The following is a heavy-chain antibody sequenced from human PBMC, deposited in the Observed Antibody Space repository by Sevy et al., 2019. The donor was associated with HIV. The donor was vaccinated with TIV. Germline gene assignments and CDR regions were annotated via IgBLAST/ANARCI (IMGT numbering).Heavy chain of an antibody. D-gene: IGHD2-2*01. J-gene: IGHJ6*02. CDR1: GFTFSSYA. CDR3: TCRNIVVVPAARREKRDYYYGMDV. Sequence: GGSLRLSCAASGFTFSSYAMSWVRQAPGKGLEWVSAISGSGGSTYYADSVKGRFTISRDNSKNTLYLQMNSLRAGDTAVYYCTCRNIVVVPAARREKRDYYYGMDVWGQGTTVTVSS. V-gene: IGHV3-23*01. CDR2: ISGSGGST.